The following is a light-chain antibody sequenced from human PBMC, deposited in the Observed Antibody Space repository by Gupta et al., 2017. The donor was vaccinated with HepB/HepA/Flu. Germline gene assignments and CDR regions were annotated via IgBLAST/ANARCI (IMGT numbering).Light chain of an antibody. V-gene: IGLV1-44*01. CDR1: SSNIGSNT. J-gene: IGLJ3*02. CDR2: SNN. Sequence: QSVLTQSPSASGTPGQRVTISCSGSSSNIGSNTVNWYQLLPGTAPKLLIYSNNQRPSGVPDRFSGSKSGTSASLAISGLQAEDEADYYCAAWDDSRNGWVFGGGTKLTVL. CDR3: AAWDDSRNGWV.